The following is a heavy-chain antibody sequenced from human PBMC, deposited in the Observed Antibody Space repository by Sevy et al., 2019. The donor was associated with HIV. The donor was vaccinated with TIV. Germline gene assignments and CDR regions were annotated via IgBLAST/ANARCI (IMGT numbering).Heavy chain of an antibody. CDR2: IRRKENNYAT. CDR1: GFRFSGSA. D-gene: IGHD3-3*01. V-gene: IGHV3-73*01. CDR3: TRGYDFWSGYWSD. Sequence: GGSLRLSCAASGFRFSGSAMHWVRQASGKGLEWVGRIRRKENNYATTYAASVKGRFTISREDSQNTAFLQMNSVKIADTAVYYCTRGYDFWSGYWSDWGQGTLVTVSS. J-gene: IGHJ4*02.